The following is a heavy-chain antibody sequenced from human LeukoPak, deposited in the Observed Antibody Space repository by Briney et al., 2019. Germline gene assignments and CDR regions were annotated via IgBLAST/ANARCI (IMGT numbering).Heavy chain of an antibody. V-gene: IGHV3-48*03. CDR2: ISSSGSTI. Sequence: GGSPRLSCAASGFTFSSYEMNWVRQAPGKGLEWVSYISSSGSTIYYADSVKGRFTISRDNAKNSLYLQMNSLRAEDTAVYYCAREGDYYDSSGYYPPGFDYWGQGTLVTVSS. CDR3: AREGDYYDSSGYYPPGFDY. J-gene: IGHJ4*02. D-gene: IGHD3-22*01. CDR1: GFTFSSYE.